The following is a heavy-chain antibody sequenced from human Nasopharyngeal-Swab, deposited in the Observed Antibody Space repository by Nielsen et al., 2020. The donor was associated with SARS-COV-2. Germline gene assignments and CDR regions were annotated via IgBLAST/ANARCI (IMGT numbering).Heavy chain of an antibody. D-gene: IGHD3-22*01. Sequence: GGSLRLSCAASGFTFSSYGMHWVRQAPGKGLEWVVFIRYDGSNKYYADSVKGRFTISRDNSKNTLYLQMNSLRAEDTAVYYCARDYYYDSSGFGYFQHWGQGTLVTVSS. V-gene: IGHV3-30*02. J-gene: IGHJ1*01. CDR1: GFTFSSYG. CDR2: IRYDGSNK. CDR3: ARDYYYDSSGFGYFQH.